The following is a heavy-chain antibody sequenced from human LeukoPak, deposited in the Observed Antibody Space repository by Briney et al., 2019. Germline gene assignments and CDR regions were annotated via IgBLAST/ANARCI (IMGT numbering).Heavy chain of an antibody. Sequence: TSETLSLTCTVSGGSISDYYWSWIRQPAGKGLEWIGRIYTSVNTNYNPSLKSRVTMSVDASKNQFSLKLSSVTAADTAVYYCAGRLWRRDGYNLSAFDIWGQGTMVTVSS. D-gene: IGHD5-24*01. J-gene: IGHJ3*02. CDR3: AGRLWRRDGYNLSAFDI. V-gene: IGHV4-4*07. CDR2: IYTSVNT. CDR1: GGSISDYY.